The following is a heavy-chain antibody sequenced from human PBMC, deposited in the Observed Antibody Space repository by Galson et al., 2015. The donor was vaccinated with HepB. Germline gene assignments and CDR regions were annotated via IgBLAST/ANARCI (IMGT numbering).Heavy chain of an antibody. D-gene: IGHD5-18*01. Sequence: QSGAEVKKPGESLKVSCKASGYTFTSYGISWVRQAPGQGLEWMGWISAYNGNTNYAQKLQGRVTMTTDTSTSTAYMELRSLRSDDTAVYYCARDKVTARTPGHKVDYWGQGTLVTVSS. CDR3: ARDKVTARTPGHKVDY. V-gene: IGHV1-18*01. CDR2: ISAYNGNT. J-gene: IGHJ4*02. CDR1: GYTFTSYG.